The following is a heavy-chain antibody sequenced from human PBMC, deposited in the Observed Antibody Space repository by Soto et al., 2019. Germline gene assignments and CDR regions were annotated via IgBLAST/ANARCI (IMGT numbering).Heavy chain of an antibody. CDR1: GESFSGYY. CDR3: ASGVPLQLVRGRGHYYYYMDV. D-gene: IGHD6-13*01. J-gene: IGHJ6*03. Sequence: QVQLQQWGAGLLKPSETLSLTCAVYGESFSGYYWSWIRQPPGKGLEWIGEINHSGSTNYNPSLTSRVTISVDTSKNQFSLKLSSVTAADTAVYYCASGVPLQLVRGRGHYYYYMDVWGQGTTVTVSS. V-gene: IGHV4-34*01. CDR2: INHSGST.